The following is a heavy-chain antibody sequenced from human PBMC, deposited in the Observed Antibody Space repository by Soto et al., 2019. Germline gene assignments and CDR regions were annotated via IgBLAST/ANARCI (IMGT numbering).Heavy chain of an antibody. CDR1: GFSFSSYG. D-gene: IGHD4-17*01. V-gene: IGHV3-30*18. Sequence: QVQLVESGGGVVYPGRSLRLSCTASGFSFSSYGVHWVRQAPGKGLEWVAVISYHGVNKYYADSVNGRFTISRDNSKNMVFLQMNSLRVEDTAVYYCGKYSDYCDHRDWFDPWGQGTLVTVSS. CDR2: ISYHGVNK. CDR3: GKYSDYCDHRDWFDP. J-gene: IGHJ5*02.